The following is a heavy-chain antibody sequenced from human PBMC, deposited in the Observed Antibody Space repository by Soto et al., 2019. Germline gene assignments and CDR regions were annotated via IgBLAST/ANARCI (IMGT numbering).Heavy chain of an antibody. Sequence: GGSLRLSCATSGFTFSNYWMTWVRQAPGKGLEWVAHIKPDGSEEQYVDSLRGRFTVSRENAHNSLYLQMNNLRVEDTAVYYCTTARDWAFDLWGPGTMVTVSS. J-gene: IGHJ3*01. CDR2: IKPDGSEE. CDR1: GFTFSNYW. CDR3: TTARDWAFDL. V-gene: IGHV3-7*05. D-gene: IGHD3-9*01.